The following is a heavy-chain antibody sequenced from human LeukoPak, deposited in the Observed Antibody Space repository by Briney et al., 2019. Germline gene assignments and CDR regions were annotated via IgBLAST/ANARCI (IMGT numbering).Heavy chain of an antibody. CDR1: GYTFISYG. CDR3: ARDRTIFGVDPIDY. CDR2: ISAYNGNT. V-gene: IGHV1-18*01. J-gene: IGHJ4*02. Sequence: ASVKVSCKASGYTFISYGISWVRQAPGQGLEWMGWISAYNGNTNYAQKLQGRVTMTTDTSTSTAYMELRSLRSDDTAVYYCARDRTIFGVDPIDYWGQGTLVTVSS. D-gene: IGHD3-3*01.